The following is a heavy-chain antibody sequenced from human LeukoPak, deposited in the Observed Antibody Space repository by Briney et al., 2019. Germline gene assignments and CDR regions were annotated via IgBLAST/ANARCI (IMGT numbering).Heavy chain of an antibody. CDR1: GYTFTSYG. CDR3: ARVDDFWSGYYPRYGDYYYYYMDV. J-gene: IGHJ6*03. CDR2: ISAYNGNT. Sequence: ASVKVSCKASGYTFTSYGISWVRQAPGQGLEWMGWISAYNGNTNYAQKLQGRVTMTTDTSTSTAYMELRSLRSDDTAVYYCARVDDFWSGYYPRYGDYYYYYMDVWGKGTTVTVSS. V-gene: IGHV1-18*01. D-gene: IGHD3-3*01.